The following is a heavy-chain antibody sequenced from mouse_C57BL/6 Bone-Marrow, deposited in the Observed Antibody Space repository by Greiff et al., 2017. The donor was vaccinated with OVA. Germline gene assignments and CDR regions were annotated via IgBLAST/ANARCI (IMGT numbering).Heavy chain of an antibody. CDR2: ISYDGSN. Sequence: DVQLQESGPGLVKPSQSLSLTCSVTGYSITSGYYWNWIRQFPGNKLEWMGYISYDGSNNYNPSLKNRISITRDTSKNQFFLKLNSVTTEDTATYYCARVCDGYYEGLFAYWGQGTLVTVSA. D-gene: IGHD2-3*01. J-gene: IGHJ3*01. CDR3: ARVCDGYYEGLFAY. V-gene: IGHV3-6*01. CDR1: GYSITSGYY.